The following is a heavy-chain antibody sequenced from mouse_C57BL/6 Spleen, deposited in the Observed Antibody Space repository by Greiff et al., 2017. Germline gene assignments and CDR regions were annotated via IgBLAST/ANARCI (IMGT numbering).Heavy chain of an antibody. CDR2: INPNNGGT. CDR1: GYTFTDYN. V-gene: IGHV1-18*01. D-gene: IGHD2-4*01. J-gene: IGHJ4*01. CDR3: ARIERAYDYDEGYAMDY. Sequence: EVQLQQSGPELVKPGASVKIPCKASGYTFTDYNMDWVKQSHGKSLEWIGDINPNNGGTIYNQKFKGKATLTVDKSSSTAYMELRSLTSEDTAVYYCARIERAYDYDEGYAMDYWGQGTSVTVSS.